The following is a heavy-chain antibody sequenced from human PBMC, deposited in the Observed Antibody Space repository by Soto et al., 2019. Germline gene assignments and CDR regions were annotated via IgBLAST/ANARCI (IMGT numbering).Heavy chain of an antibody. Sequence: GVSVKVSCTASGYSFTVYPIHWRRKTPGQRLEWMGWINAGNGNTKYSQKFQGRVTITRDTSASTAYMELSSLRSEDTAVYYCARDFTGSYLGLDYWGQGTLVTVSS. J-gene: IGHJ4*02. V-gene: IGHV1-3*01. D-gene: IGHD1-26*01. CDR3: ARDFTGSYLGLDY. CDR2: INAGNGNT. CDR1: GYSFTVYP.